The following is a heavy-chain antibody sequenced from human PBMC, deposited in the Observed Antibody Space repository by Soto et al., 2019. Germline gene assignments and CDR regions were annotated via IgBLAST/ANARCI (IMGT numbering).Heavy chain of an antibody. V-gene: IGHV3-33*01. CDR2: IWYNGSNK. D-gene: IGHD3-22*01. Sequence: GGSLRLSCAASGFTFSSYGMHWVRQAPGKGLEWVAVIWYNGSNKYYADSVKGRFTISRDNSKNTLYLQMNSLRAEDTAVYYFSRDMYYYDSSGYYLFDYWGQGTLVTVSS. CDR1: GFTFSSYG. J-gene: IGHJ4*02. CDR3: SRDMYYYDSSGYYLFDY.